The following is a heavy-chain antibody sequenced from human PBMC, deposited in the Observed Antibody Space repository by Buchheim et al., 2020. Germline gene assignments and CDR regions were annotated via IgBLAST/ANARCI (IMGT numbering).Heavy chain of an antibody. CDR3: AGGYSNYGVTDYYYYGMDV. J-gene: IGHJ6*02. CDR1: GFTFSSYA. D-gene: IGHD4-11*01. CDR2: ISYDGSNK. Sequence: QVQLVESGGGVVQPGRSLRLSCAASGFTFSSYAMHWVRQAPGKGLEWVAVISYDGSNKYYADSVKGRFTISRDNSKNTLYLQMNSLRAEDTAVYYCAGGYSNYGVTDYYYYGMDVWGQGTT. V-gene: IGHV3-30*04.